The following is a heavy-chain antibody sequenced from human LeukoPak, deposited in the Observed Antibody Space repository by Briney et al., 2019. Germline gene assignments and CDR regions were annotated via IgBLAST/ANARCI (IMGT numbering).Heavy chain of an antibody. CDR3: VTYGSRTWYIFDY. J-gene: IGHJ4*02. D-gene: IGHD3-10*01. CDR2: IYYSGDT. CDR1: GGSISSSSYY. Sequence: PSETLSLTCTVSGGSISSSSYYWGWIRQPPGKGLEWIGSIYYSGDTYYNPSLKNPITISLDTSRNQFSLKLTSVTAADTAIYYCVTYGSRTWYIFDYWGQGTLVTVSS. V-gene: IGHV4-39*07.